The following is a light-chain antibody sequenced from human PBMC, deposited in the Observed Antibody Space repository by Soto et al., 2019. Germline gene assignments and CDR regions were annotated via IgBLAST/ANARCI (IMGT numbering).Light chain of an antibody. V-gene: IGKV1-5*01. CDR3: QQYNSYSQK. CDR1: QSMSSW. CDR2: DAS. J-gene: IGKJ1*01. Sequence: DIQMTQSPSTLSASVVDRVTITFRASQSMSSWLAWYQQKPGKAPKLLIYDASSLESGVPSRFSGSGSGTEFTLTISTLQPDDFATYYCQQYNSYSQKFGQGTKVDIK.